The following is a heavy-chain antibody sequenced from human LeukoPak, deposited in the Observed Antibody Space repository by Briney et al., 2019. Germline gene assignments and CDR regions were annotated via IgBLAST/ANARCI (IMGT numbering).Heavy chain of an antibody. J-gene: IGHJ5*02. V-gene: IGHV3-30*18. CDR2: ISYDGSNK. Sequence: GGSLRLSCAASGFTFSSYGMHWVRQAPGKGLEWVAVISYDGSNKYYADSVKGRFTISRDNSKNTLYLQMNSLRAEDTAVYYCAKVPSSYGSGSNWFDPWGQGTLVTVSS. D-gene: IGHD3-10*01. CDR1: GFTFSSYG. CDR3: AKVPSSYGSGSNWFDP.